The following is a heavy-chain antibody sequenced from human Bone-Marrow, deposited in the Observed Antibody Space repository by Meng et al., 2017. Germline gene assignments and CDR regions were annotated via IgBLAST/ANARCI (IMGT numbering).Heavy chain of an antibody. J-gene: IGHJ4*02. V-gene: IGHV4-39*07. CDR2: IYYSGST. D-gene: IGHD3-9*01. Sequence: GSLRLSCTVSGGSISSSSYYWGWIRQPPGKGLEWIGSIYYSGSTYYNPSLKSRVTISVDTSKNQFSLKLSSVTAADTAVYYCARGPDYDILTGYYYRGGIDYWGQGTLVTVS. CDR3: ARGPDYDILTGYYYRGGIDY. CDR1: GGSISSSSYY.